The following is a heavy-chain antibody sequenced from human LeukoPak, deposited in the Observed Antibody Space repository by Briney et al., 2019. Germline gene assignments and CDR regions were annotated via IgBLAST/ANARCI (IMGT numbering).Heavy chain of an antibody. Sequence: PSETLSLTCAVYGGSFSGYSWSWIRQPPGKGLEWIGEINHSGSTNYNSSLKSRVTIPVDTSKNQFSLKLSSVTAADTAVYYCARGLRNSGWYFDYWGQGTLVTVSS. CDR1: GGSFSGYS. CDR2: INHSGST. CDR3: ARGLRNSGWYFDY. V-gene: IGHV4-34*01. J-gene: IGHJ4*02. D-gene: IGHD6-19*01.